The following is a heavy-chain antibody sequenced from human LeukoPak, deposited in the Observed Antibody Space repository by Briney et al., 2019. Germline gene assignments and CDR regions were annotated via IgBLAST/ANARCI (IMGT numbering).Heavy chain of an antibody. J-gene: IGHJ3*02. Sequence: XETLSLTCTVSGGSISSSSYYWGWIRXPPGKGLEWIGSIYYSGSTYYNPSLKSRVTISVDTSKNQFSLKLSSVTAADTAVYYCARLEPIVVVPAAPFDIWGQGTMVTVSS. CDR3: ARLEPIVVVPAAPFDI. CDR2: IYYSGST. V-gene: IGHV4-39*01. D-gene: IGHD2-2*01. CDR1: GGSISSSSYY.